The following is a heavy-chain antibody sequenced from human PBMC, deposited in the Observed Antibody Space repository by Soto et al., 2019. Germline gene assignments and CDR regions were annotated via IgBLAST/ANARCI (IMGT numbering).Heavy chain of an antibody. CDR2: ISRTRNYI. J-gene: IGHJ3*01. CDR1: GFNFTSHS. D-gene: IGHD5-12*01. Sequence: EVQLVESGGGLVKPGGSLRFSCAASGFNFTSHSMNWVRQAPGKGLEWVSSISRTRNYIYYADSVKGRFTISRDNAKNSLYLKMNSRRAEDTAVYYCARGVDIVSTPHDAFDVWGQGAVVSVSS. CDR3: ARGVDIVSTPHDAFDV. V-gene: IGHV3-21*01.